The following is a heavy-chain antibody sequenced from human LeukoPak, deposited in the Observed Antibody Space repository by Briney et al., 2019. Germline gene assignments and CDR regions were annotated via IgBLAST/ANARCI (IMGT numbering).Heavy chain of an antibody. Sequence: ASVKVSCKASGYTFTGYYMHWVRQAPGQGLEWMGGINPNSGGTNYAQKFQGRVTMTSDTSVTTAYMELSSLRSDDTAVYYCARDRCGSGSCYTGWFDPWGQGTLVTVSS. CDR1: GYTFTGYY. J-gene: IGHJ5*02. CDR3: ARDRCGSGSCYTGWFDP. V-gene: IGHV1-2*02. D-gene: IGHD2-2*02. CDR2: INPNSGGT.